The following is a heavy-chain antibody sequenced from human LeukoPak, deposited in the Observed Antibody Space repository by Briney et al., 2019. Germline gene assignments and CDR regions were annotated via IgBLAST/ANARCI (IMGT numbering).Heavy chain of an antibody. J-gene: IGHJ5*02. CDR2: VKADGSDK. CDR3: ARAGYSGYGS. Sequence: GGSLRLSCAASGFTFSSYWMSWVRQAPGKGLEWVADVKADGSDKQYVDSVKGRFSISRDNAKNLLYLQMNSLRVEDTAVYYCARAGYSGYGSWGQGTLVTVSS. V-gene: IGHV3-7*01. CDR1: GFTFSSYW. D-gene: IGHD5-12*01.